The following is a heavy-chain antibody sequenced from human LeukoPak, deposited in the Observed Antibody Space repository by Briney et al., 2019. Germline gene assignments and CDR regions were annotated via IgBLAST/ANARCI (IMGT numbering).Heavy chain of an antibody. CDR2: IYHSGST. J-gene: IGHJ4*02. Sequence: PSETLSLTCAVSGYSISSGYYWGWIRQPPGKGLEWIGRIYHSGSTYYNPSLKSRGTISVDTSKNQFSLKLSSVTAADTAVYYCARLYGCSSTSCYPFDSYFDYWGQGTLVTVSS. CDR1: GYSISSGYY. CDR3: ARLYGCSSTSCYPFDSYFDY. V-gene: IGHV4-38-2*01. D-gene: IGHD2-2*01.